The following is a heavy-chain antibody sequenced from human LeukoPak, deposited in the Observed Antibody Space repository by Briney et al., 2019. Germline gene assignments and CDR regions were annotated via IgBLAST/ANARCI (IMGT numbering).Heavy chain of an antibody. D-gene: IGHD3-10*01. CDR1: GDSISSSNYY. J-gene: IGHJ6*02. CDR2: IYSSGST. V-gene: IGHV4-39*01. Sequence: SETLSLTCIVSGDSISSSNYYWAWIRQPPGKGLEWIGSIYSSGSTYYNPSLKSRVTISVDTSKNQFSLKLSSVTAADTAVYYCARGRVRGGRWLSVWGQGTTVTVSS. CDR3: ARGRVRGGRWLSV.